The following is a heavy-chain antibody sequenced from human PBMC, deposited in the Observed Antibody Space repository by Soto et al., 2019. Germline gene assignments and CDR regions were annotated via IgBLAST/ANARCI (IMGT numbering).Heavy chain of an antibody. Sequence: GESLKISCQGSGYTFTSYWIAWVRQMPGKGLEWMGIIYPADSDTRYSPSFQGQVTISADKSINTAYLQWDSLKASDTAMYYCARQYSGYGYWGQGTLVTVSS. V-gene: IGHV5-51*01. D-gene: IGHD5-12*01. J-gene: IGHJ4*02. CDR2: IYPADSDT. CDR1: GYTFTSYW. CDR3: ARQYSGYGY.